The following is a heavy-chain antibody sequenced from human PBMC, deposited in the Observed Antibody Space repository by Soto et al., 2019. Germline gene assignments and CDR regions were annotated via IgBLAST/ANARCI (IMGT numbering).Heavy chain of an antibody. CDR3: ARGKGLLLDYYHSSGYG. J-gene: IGHJ4*02. D-gene: IGHD3-22*01. V-gene: IGHV1-69*02. CDR1: GGTFSRYT. CDR2: IIPILGIA. Sequence: QVQLVQSGAEVKKPGSSVKVSCKASGGTFSRYTISWVRQAPGQGLAWMGRIIPILGIANYAQKFQGRVTSTADKSTSSAYTELSSLRSEDTAVYYCARGKGLLLDYYHSSGYGWGQGTLVTVSS.